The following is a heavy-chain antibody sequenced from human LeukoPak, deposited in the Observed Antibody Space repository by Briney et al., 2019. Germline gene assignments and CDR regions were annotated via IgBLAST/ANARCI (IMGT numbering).Heavy chain of an antibody. CDR2: IYYSGST. J-gene: IGHJ4*02. CDR1: GGSISSYY. V-gene: IGHV4-59*01. Sequence: SETLSLTCTVSGGSISSYYWSWIRQPPGKGLEWIGYIYYSGSTNYNPSLKSRVTISVDTSKNQFSLKLSSVTAADTAVYYCARAGCYSISKPFDYWGQGTLVTVSS. CDR3: ARAGCYSISKPFDY. D-gene: IGHD2-15*01.